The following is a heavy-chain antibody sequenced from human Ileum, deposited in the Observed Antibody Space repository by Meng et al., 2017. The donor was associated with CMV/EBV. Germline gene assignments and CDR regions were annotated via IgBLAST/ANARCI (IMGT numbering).Heavy chain of an antibody. J-gene: IGHJ5*02. CDR2: IHYTGRT. CDR1: GDSISSDIYY. D-gene: IGHD2/OR15-2a*01. Sequence: SETLSLTCTVSGDSISSDIYYWDWIRQPPGKGLEWIGNIHYTGRTFYSPSLRGRLAISVDTSTNQFSLKLRSVTAADTAVYFCARHMSDPESDPFDPWGQGIVVTVSS. CDR3: ARHMSDPESDPFDP. V-gene: IGHV4-39*01.